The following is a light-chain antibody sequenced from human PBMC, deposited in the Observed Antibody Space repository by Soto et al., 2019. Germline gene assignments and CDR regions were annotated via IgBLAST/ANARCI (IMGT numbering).Light chain of an antibody. CDR3: QTWGTGIQL. CDR2: LNSDGSH. Sequence: QPVLTQSPSASASLGASVKLTCTLSSGHSSYAIAWHQQQPEKGPRYLMKLNSDGSHNKGDGIPDRFSGSSSGAERYLTSSSLQSEDEADYDCQTWGTGIQLFGGGTKLTVL. CDR1: SGHSSYA. V-gene: IGLV4-69*01. J-gene: IGLJ3*02.